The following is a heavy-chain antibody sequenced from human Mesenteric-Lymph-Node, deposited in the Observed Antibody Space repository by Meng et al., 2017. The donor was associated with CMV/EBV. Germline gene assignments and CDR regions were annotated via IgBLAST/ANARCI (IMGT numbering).Heavy chain of an antibody. CDR3: ARDSRGASTSLDV. J-gene: IGHJ6*02. V-gene: IGHV3-21*01. CDR2: IRSSSSYI. CDR1: GFTFSSYS. D-gene: IGHD2-2*01. Sequence: GGSLRLSCAASGFTFSSYSMNWVRQAPGKGLEWVSSIRSSSSYIYYADSVKGRFTISRDNAKNSLYLQMNSLRAEDTAVYYCARDSRGASTSLDVWGQGTTVTVSS.